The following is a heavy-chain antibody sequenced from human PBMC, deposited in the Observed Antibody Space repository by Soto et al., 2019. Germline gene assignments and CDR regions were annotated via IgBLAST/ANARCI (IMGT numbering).Heavy chain of an antibody. Sequence: GGSLRLSCAASGFTFSNAWMNWVRQAPGKGLEWVGRIKSKTDGGTTDYAAPVKGRFTISRDDSKNTLYLQMNSLKTEDTAVYYCTTGGWVYAPKIAAAGTYYYYGMDVWGQGTTVTVSS. V-gene: IGHV3-15*07. CDR3: TTGGWVYAPKIAAAGTYYYYGMDV. J-gene: IGHJ6*02. D-gene: IGHD6-13*01. CDR2: IKSKTDGGTT. CDR1: GFTFSNAW.